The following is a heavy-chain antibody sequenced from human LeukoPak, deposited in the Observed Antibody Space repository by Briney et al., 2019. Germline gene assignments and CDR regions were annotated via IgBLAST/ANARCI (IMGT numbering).Heavy chain of an antibody. Sequence: PGGSLRLSCAASGFTFSSYWMTWVRQAPGKGLEWVANIKQDGSEKYYVDSVKGRFTISRDNAKNSLYLQMNSLRAEDTAVYYCARDYYGTTIFNWFDPWGQGTLVTVSS. CDR1: GFTFSSYW. CDR2: IKQDGSEK. V-gene: IGHV3-7*01. CDR3: ARDYYGTTIFNWFDP. J-gene: IGHJ5*02. D-gene: IGHD3-9*01.